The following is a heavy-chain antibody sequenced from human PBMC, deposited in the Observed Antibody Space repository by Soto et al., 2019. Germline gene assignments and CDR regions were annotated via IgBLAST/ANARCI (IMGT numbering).Heavy chain of an antibody. D-gene: IGHD5-18*01. CDR3: ARDGYGFGKGYYLVY. Sequence: QVQLVESGGGLVKPGGSLRLSCAASGLTLSDYYMTWIRQAPGKVLEWVSDISFSSSYTNYADSVKGRFTISRDNAKNSLDLHMNSLRAEDTAVYYWARDGYGFGKGYYLVYWGQGTLVTVSS. J-gene: IGHJ4*02. V-gene: IGHV3-11*06. CDR1: GLTLSDYY. CDR2: ISFSSSYT.